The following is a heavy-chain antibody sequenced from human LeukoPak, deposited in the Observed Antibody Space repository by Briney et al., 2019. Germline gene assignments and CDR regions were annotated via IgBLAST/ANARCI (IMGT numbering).Heavy chain of an antibody. J-gene: IGHJ4*02. CDR1: GYTFTSYD. CDR3: ARSHLTADFDY. Sequence: ASVKVSCKASGYTFTSYDINWVRQATGQGLEWMGWMNPNSGNTGYARKFQGRVTMTRNTSISTAYMKLSSLRSEDTAVYYCARSHLTADFDYWAREPWSPSPQ. V-gene: IGHV1-8*01. CDR2: MNPNSGNT.